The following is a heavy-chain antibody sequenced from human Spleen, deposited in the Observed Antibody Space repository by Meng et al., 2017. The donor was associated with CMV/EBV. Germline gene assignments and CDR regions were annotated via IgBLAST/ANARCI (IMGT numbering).Heavy chain of an antibody. CDR3: ARGPDIVVVPAAENWFDP. D-gene: IGHD2-2*01. CDR1: GGSISSSSYY. CDR2: IYYSGST. J-gene: IGHJ5*02. Sequence: SETLSLTCTVSGGSISSSSYYWGWIRQPPGKGLEWIGSIYYSGSTYYNPSLKSRVTISVDTSKNQFSLKLSSVTAADTAVYYCARGPDIVVVPAAENWFDPWGQGTLVTVSS. V-gene: IGHV4-39*07.